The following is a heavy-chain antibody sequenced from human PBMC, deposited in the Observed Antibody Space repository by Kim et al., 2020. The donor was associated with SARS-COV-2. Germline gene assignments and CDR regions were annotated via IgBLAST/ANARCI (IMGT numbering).Heavy chain of an antibody. V-gene: IGHV3-30-3*01. J-gene: IGHJ6*01. CDR3: ARPHCRSTRCYLYLYGM. Sequence: GGSLRLSCAASGFTFSSSAMHRVRQAPGKGLEWVAVISSDGSTKYYGGSVKGRFTISRDNSKSTVYLQTNSLRTEDTAVYYCARPHCRSTRCYLYLYGM. CDR2: ISSDGSTK. D-gene: IGHD2-2*01. CDR1: GFTFSSSA.